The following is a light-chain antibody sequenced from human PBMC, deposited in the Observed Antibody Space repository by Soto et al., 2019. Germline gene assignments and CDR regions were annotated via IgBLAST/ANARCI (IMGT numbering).Light chain of an antibody. Sequence: QSVLTQPPSVSAAPGQKVTISCSGSSSNIGNNYVSWYQQLPATAPKLLIYDNNKRPSGIPDRFSGSKAGTSATLVITGLQAGDEADYYCGTWDSRLSDVVFGGGTKLTVL. CDR3: GTWDSRLSDVV. CDR2: DNN. V-gene: IGLV1-51*01. CDR1: SSNIGNNY. J-gene: IGLJ2*01.